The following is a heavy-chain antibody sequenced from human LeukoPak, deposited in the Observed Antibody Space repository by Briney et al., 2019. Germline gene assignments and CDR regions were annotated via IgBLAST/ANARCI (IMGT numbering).Heavy chain of an antibody. CDR1: GYTFTGYY. J-gene: IGHJ4*02. Sequence: ASVKVSCKASGYTFTGYYMHWVRQAPGQGLEWMGWINPNSGGTNYAQKFQGRVTMTRDTSINTAYMELSRLRSDDTAVYYCAKDGGLRGVITYWGQGTLVTVSS. CDR2: INPNSGGT. CDR3: AKDGGLRGVITY. V-gene: IGHV1-2*02. D-gene: IGHD3-10*01.